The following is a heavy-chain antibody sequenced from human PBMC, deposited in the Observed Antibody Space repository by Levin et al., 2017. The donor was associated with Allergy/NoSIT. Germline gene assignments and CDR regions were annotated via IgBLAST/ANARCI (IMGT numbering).Heavy chain of an antibody. CDR2: TSYTGTT. Sequence: PSQTLSLTCTVSGVSISSSSFFLGWIRQPPGKGLEWIGSTSYTGTTYYNPSLKSRVTLSVDTSNNRFSLRLSSVTAADTAVYYCATGRHGYYFFADSWGQGALVTVSS. CDR3: ATGRHGYYFFADS. CDR1: GVSISSSSFF. J-gene: IGHJ5*01. D-gene: IGHD3-22*01. V-gene: IGHV4-39*01.